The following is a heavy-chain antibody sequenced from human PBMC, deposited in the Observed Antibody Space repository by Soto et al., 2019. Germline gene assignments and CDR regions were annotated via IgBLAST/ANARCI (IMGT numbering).Heavy chain of an antibody. CDR3: ARIRGSFPHWFDP. J-gene: IGHJ5*02. CDR2: IIPIFGTA. V-gene: IGHV1-69*01. CDR1: GGTFSSNA. D-gene: IGHD3-16*01. Sequence: QVQLVQSGAEVKKPGSSVKVSCKASGGTFSSNAISWVRQAPGQGLEWMGGIIPIFGTANYGQKFQGRGTITADEPTSTASMELSSLRSEGTAVYYCARIRGSFPHWFDPWGQGTLITVSS.